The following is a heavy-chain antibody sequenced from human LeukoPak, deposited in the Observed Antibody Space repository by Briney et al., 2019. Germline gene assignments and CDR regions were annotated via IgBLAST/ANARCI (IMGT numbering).Heavy chain of an antibody. D-gene: IGHD1-26*01. V-gene: IGHV3-21*06. J-gene: IGHJ4*02. CDR1: GFTSSTYS. Sequence: GGSLRLSCVTSGFTSSTYSLNWVRQAPGKGLEWVSSISSSSSNIYYADSMKGRFTISRDDAKNLLYLQMNSLRAEDTAVYYCGRDQDRGSYHDPIFDYWGQGTLGTVSS. CDR2: ISSSSSNI. CDR3: GRDQDRGSYHDPIFDY.